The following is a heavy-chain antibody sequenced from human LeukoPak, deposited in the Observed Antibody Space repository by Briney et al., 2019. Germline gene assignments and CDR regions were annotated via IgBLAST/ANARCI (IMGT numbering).Heavy chain of an antibody. D-gene: IGHD3-10*01. CDR2: ISAYNGNT. Sequence: ASVKVSCKASGGTFSSYAISWVRQAPGQGLEWMGWISAYNGNTNYAQKLQGRVTMTTDTSTSTAYMELRSLRSDDTAVYYCARDTYYYGSGSYYYYGMDVWGQGTTVTVSS. CDR3: ARDTYYYGSGSYYYYGMDV. J-gene: IGHJ6*02. CDR1: GGTFSSYA. V-gene: IGHV1-18*01.